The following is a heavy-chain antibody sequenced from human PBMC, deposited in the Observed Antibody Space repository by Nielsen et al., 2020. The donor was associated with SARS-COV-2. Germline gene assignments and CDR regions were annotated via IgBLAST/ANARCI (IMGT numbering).Heavy chain of an antibody. CDR2: ISYDGSNK. V-gene: IGHV3-30-3*01. J-gene: IGHJ3*02. Sequence: GGSLRLSCAASGFTFSSYAMHWVRQAPGKGLEWVAVISYDGSNKYYADSVKGRFTISRDNSKNTLYLQMNSLRAEDTAVYYCARDQGGSYGPDAFDIWGQGTMVTVSS. CDR1: GFTFSSYA. CDR3: ARDQGGSYGPDAFDI. D-gene: IGHD1-26*01.